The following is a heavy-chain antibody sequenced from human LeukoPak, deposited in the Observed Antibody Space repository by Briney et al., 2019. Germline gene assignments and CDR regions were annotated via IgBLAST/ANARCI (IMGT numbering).Heavy chain of an antibody. CDR1: GGSISSHS. V-gene: IGHV4-59*11. CDR3: ARGSGWYSP. Sequence: SETLSLTCSVSGGSISSHSWSWIRQPPGMGVEWVGYFHPSGSTNYNPSLKSRVTISVDTSKNTFSLKLSSVTAADTAVYYCARGSGWYSPWGQGTLVTVSS. J-gene: IGHJ5*02. D-gene: IGHD6-19*01. CDR2: FHPSGST.